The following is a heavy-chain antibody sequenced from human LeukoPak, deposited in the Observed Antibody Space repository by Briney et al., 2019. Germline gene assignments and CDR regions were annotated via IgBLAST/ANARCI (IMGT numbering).Heavy chain of an antibody. CDR2: ISRSSSYI. J-gene: IGHJ4*02. CDR1: GFTFSSYS. V-gene: IGHV3-21*01. Sequence: GGSLRLSCAASGFTFSSYSMNWARQAPGKGLEWVSSISRSSSYIYYADSVKGRFTISRDNAKNSLYVQMNSLRAEDTAVYYCARDRYGDYSFDYWGQGTLVTVSS. D-gene: IGHD4-17*01. CDR3: ARDRYGDYSFDY.